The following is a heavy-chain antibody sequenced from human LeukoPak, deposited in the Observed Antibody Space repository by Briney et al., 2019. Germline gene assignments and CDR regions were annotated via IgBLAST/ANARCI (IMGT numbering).Heavy chain of an antibody. Sequence: GASVKVSCKASGGTFSSYAISWVRQAPGQGLEWMGGTIPIFGTANYAQKFQGRVTITADESTSTAYMELSSLRSEDTAVYYCARLGRLYCSSTSCYTGDWFDPWGQGTLVTVSS. CDR3: ARLGRLYCSSTSCYTGDWFDP. CDR1: GGTFSSYA. V-gene: IGHV1-69*13. CDR2: TIPIFGTA. D-gene: IGHD2-2*02. J-gene: IGHJ5*02.